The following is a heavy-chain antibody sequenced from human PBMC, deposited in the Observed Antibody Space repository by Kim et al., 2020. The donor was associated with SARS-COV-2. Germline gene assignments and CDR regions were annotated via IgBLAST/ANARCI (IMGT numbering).Heavy chain of an antibody. CDR1: GFTFSSYS. CDR3: AKHDGAATASDYYYYG. V-gene: IGHV3-21*01. CDR2: ISSSSSYI. D-gene: IGHD1-1*01. J-gene: IGHJ6*01. Sequence: GGSLRLSCAASGFTFSSYSMNWVRQAPGKGLEWVSTISSSSSYIYYAESVEGRFTISRDNAKTTLYLQVNSLRAEDTAVYYCAKHDGAATASDYYYYG.